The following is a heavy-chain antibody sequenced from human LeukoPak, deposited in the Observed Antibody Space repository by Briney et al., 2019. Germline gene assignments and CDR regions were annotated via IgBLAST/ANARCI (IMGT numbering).Heavy chain of an antibody. CDR3: AKQFGFYRYTFFDY. V-gene: IGHV3-30-3*02. Sequence: GGSLRLSCAASGFTFSSYAMHWVRQAPGKGLEWVAVISYDGSNKYYADSVKGRFTISRDNSKNTLYLQMNSLRAEDTAVYYCAKQFGFYRYTFFDYWGQGTLVTVSS. D-gene: IGHD3-16*02. J-gene: IGHJ4*02. CDR2: ISYDGSNK. CDR1: GFTFSSYA.